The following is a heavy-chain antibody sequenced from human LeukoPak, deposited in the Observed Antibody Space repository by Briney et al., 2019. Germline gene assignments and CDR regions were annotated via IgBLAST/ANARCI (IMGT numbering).Heavy chain of an antibody. CDR3: VKSFLGITMVRGVIMALDY. J-gene: IGHJ4*02. CDR2: ISGSGGST. Sequence: GGSLRLSCAASGFTFSSYAMSWVRQAPGKGLEWVSAISGSGGSTYYADSVKGRFTISRDNSKNTLYLQMNSLRAEDTAVYYCVKSFLGITMVRGVIMALDYWGQGTLVTVSS. V-gene: IGHV3-23*01. CDR1: GFTFSSYA. D-gene: IGHD3-10*01.